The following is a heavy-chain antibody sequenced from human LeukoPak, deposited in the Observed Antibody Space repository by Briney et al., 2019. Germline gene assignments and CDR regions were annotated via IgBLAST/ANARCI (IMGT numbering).Heavy chain of an antibody. J-gene: IGHJ4*02. CDR3: ARDAEAGSSGYFYYFDY. D-gene: IGHD3-22*01. CDR2: IYTSGST. Sequence: PSETLSLTCTVSGGSISSYYWSWIRQPAGKGLEWIGRIYTSGSTNYNPSLKSRVTMSVDTSKNQFSLKLSSVTAADTAVYYCARDAEAGSSGYFYYFDYWGQGTLVTVSS. V-gene: IGHV4-4*07. CDR1: GGSISSYY.